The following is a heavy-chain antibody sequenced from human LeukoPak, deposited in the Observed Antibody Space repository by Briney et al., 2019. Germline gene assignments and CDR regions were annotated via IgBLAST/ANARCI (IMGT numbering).Heavy chain of an antibody. CDR1: GFTFSNYV. J-gene: IGHJ4*02. D-gene: IGHD6-19*01. V-gene: IGHV3-23*01. CDR3: ARAPEWLIFDY. Sequence: PGGSLRLSCAASGFTFSNYVMSWVRQAPGKGLEWVSSISGSGGSTYYADSVKGRFTISRDNSKNTLYLQMNSLRAEDTAVYYCARAPEWLIFDYWGQGTLVTVSS. CDR2: ISGSGGST.